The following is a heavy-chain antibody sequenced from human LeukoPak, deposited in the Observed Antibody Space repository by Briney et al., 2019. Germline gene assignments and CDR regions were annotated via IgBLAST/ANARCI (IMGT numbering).Heavy chain of an antibody. Sequence: GGSLRLSCAASGFTFSSYGMHWVRQAPGKGLEWVAVISYDGSYKYYADSVKGRFAISRDNSMDTLYLQMNSLRAEDTAVYYRARDRVVVAGTSYYFDYWGQGTLVAVSS. CDR2: ISYDGSYK. D-gene: IGHD2-15*01. J-gene: IGHJ4*02. CDR1: GFTFSSYG. V-gene: IGHV3-30*03. CDR3: ARDRVVVAGTSYYFDY.